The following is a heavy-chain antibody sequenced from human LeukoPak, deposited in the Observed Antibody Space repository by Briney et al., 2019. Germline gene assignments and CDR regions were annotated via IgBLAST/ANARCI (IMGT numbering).Heavy chain of an antibody. D-gene: IGHD1-7*01. V-gene: IGHV3-7*01. J-gene: IGHJ4*02. CDR1: GFTFRNHW. Sequence: GGSLRLSCAASGFTFRNHWMSWVRQAPGRGLEWVASITPDGSGDYYLDSVKGRFTISRDNAENSLFLQMSSLGAEDTAVYYCARLMGTVTTYDYWGQGTLVIVSS. CDR2: ITPDGSGD. CDR3: ARLMGTVTTYDY.